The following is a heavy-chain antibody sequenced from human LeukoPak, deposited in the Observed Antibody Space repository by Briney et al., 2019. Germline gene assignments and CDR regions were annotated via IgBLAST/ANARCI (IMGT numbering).Heavy chain of an antibody. J-gene: IGHJ3*02. D-gene: IGHD3-10*01. V-gene: IGHV4-39*01. CDR2: IYYSGST. CDR3: ARHPTQGLLWFGELLLGDAFDI. Sequence: PSETLSLTCTVSGGSISSSSYYWGWIRQPPGKGLEWIGSIYYSGSTYYNPSLKGRVTISVDTSKNQFSLKLSSVTAADTAVYYCARHPTQGLLWFGELLLGDAFDIWGQGTMVTVSS. CDR1: GGSISSSSYY.